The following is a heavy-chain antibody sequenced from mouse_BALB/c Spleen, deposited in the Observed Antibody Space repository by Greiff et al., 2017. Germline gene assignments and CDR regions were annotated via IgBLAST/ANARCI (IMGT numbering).Heavy chain of an antibody. CDR2: ISYSGST. CDR1: GYSITSDYA. D-gene: IGHD1-2*01. V-gene: IGHV3-2*02. Sequence: EVHLVESGPGLVKPSQSLSLTCTVTGYSITSDYAWNWIRQFPGNKLEWMGYISYSGSTSYNPSLKSRISITRDTSKNQFFLQLNSVTTEDTATYYCAREITTASFDVWGAGTTVTVSS. J-gene: IGHJ1*01. CDR3: AREITTASFDV.